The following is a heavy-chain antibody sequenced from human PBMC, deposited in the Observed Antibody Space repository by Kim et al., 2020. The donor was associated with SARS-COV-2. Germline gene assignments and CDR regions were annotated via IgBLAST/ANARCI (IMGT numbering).Heavy chain of an antibody. CDR1: GGTFSSYA. D-gene: IGHD3-9*01. CDR3: ARDTYDILTGYPVVYFDY. J-gene: IGHJ4*02. CDR2: IIPIFGTA. V-gene: IGHV1-69*13. Sequence: SVKVSCKASGGTFSSYAISWVRQAPGQGLEWMGGIIPIFGTANYAQKFQGRVTITADESTSTAYMELSSLRSEDTAVYYCARDTYDILTGYPVVYFDYWGQGTLVTVSS.